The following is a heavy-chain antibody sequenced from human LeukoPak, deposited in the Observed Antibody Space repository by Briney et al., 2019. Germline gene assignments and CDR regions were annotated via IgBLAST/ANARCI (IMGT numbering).Heavy chain of an antibody. CDR3: VKDRGGLARDFDQ. V-gene: IGHV3-64D*06. J-gene: IGHJ4*02. CDR2: LKNNGDNI. D-gene: IGHD3-10*01. Sequence: GRSLRLSCSASGFIFGHYAMHWVRQAPGKGLEYVSSLKNNGDNIYYTDSVKGRFTISRDNSRNTLYLQLSSLRPEDTAVYYCVKDRGGLARDFDQWGQGTLVTVSS. CDR1: GFIFGHYA.